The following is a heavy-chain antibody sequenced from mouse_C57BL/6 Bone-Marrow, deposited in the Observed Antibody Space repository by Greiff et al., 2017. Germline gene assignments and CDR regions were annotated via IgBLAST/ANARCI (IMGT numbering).Heavy chain of an antibody. CDR3: TPLYDYDGAWCAY. CDR2: IDPETGGT. CDR1: GYTFTDSE. J-gene: IGHJ3*01. D-gene: IGHD2-4*01. V-gene: IGHV1-15*01. Sequence: VKLQESGAELVRPGASVTLSCKASGYTFTDSEMHWGKQTPVHGLEWIGAIDPETGGTAYNQKFKGKAILTADKSSSTAYMELRSLTSEDSAVYYCTPLYDYDGAWCAYWGQGTLVTVSA.